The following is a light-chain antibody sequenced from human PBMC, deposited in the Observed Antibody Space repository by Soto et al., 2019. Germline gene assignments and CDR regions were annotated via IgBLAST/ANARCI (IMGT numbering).Light chain of an antibody. J-gene: IGLJ1*01. CDR1: SSNIGDNY. CDR2: ETN. Sequence: QSVRTQPPSVSAAPGQKVTISCSGSSSNIGDNYVSWYQHLPGTAPKLLIYETNKRPSGIPDRFSGSKSGTSATLGITGLQTGDEADYYCGTWDLSLGADVFGTGTKVTVL. CDR3: GTWDLSLGADV. V-gene: IGLV1-51*02.